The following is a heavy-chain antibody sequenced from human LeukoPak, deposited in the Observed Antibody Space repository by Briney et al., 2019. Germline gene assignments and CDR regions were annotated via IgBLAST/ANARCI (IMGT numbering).Heavy chain of an antibody. CDR3: AKVAAWTCFDS. D-gene: IGHD3/OR15-3a*01. J-gene: IGHJ4*02. Sequence: GGSLRLSCAASGFPFSSYEMNWVRQAPGKGLEWVSYINTGGGITYYADSVKGRFAISRDNSKNTLYLQLTSLRVDDTAVYYCAKVAAWTCFDSWGQGTLVTVSS. CDR1: GFPFSSYE. V-gene: IGHV3-23*01. CDR2: INTGGGIT.